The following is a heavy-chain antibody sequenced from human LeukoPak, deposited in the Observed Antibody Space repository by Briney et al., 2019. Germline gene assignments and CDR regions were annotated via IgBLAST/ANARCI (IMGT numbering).Heavy chain of an antibody. J-gene: IGHJ4*02. CDR1: GGSICNYY. CDR2: YYYSGST. Sequence: SETLSLTCTVSGGSICNYYWSWIRQPPGKGLEWIGHYYYSGSTRYNPSLEGRAIISVDTSINQLSLKVSSVTAADTAVYYCVRDGKDGFNFDFWGPGTLVTVSS. V-gene: IGHV4-59*01. CDR3: VRDGKDGFNFDF. D-gene: IGHD5-24*01.